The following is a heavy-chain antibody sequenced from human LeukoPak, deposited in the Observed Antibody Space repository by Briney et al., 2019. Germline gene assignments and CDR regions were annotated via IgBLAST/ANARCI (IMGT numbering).Heavy chain of an antibody. V-gene: IGHV3-9*01. J-gene: IGHJ4*02. CDR1: GFTFDDYA. CDR2: INWNSGIK. CDR3: AKDYYGSGSLDH. D-gene: IGHD3-10*01. Sequence: GGSLRLSCAASGFTFDDYAMHWVRQAPGKGLEWVSGINWNSGIKGYAESVKGRFTISRDNAKNSLYLQMNSLRAEDTALYYCAKDYYGSGSLDHWGQGTLVTVSS.